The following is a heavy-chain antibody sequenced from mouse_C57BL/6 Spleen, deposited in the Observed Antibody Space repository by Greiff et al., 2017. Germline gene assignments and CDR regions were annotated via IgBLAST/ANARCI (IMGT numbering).Heavy chain of an antibody. CDR2: IYPGSGNT. V-gene: IGHV1-66*01. D-gene: IGHD1-1*01. CDR3: ASGVVAPSFDY. Sequence: QVQLQQSGPELVKPGASVKISCKASGYSFTSYYIHWVKQRPGQGLEWIGWIYPGSGNTKYNEKFKGKATLTADTSSSTAYMQLSSLTSEDSAVYYRASGVVAPSFDYWGQGTTLTVSS. CDR1: GYSFTSYY. J-gene: IGHJ2*01.